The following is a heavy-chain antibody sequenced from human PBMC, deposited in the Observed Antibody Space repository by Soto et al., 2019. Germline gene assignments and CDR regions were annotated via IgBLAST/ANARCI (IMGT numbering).Heavy chain of an antibody. CDR3: AGGLSGDKVDY. CDR1: GGCISSGDYF. D-gene: IGHD7-27*01. Sequence: QVQLQESGPGLVEPSQTLSLTCTVSGGCISSGDYFWSWIRQPPGEGLEWIGHIYHGGSTYNNPSLKTRVTISVDTSKNQFSLNLNSVTAADTAVYYCAGGLSGDKVDYWGQGTLVTVSS. J-gene: IGHJ4*02. CDR2: IYHGGST. V-gene: IGHV4-30-4*01.